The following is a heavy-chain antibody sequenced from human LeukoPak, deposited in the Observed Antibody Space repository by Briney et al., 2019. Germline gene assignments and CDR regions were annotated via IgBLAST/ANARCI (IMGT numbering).Heavy chain of an antibody. J-gene: IGHJ6*02. CDR2: TNGDGSST. CDR1: GFAFRTYW. Sequence: GGSLRLSCAASGFAFRTYWMHWVRQAPGKGLVWVSRTNGDGSSTNYADSVRGRFTISRDNAKNTLFLQMNSLRVEDTAEYYCARDTSYGMDVWGQGTTVTVSS. V-gene: IGHV3-74*01. CDR3: ARDTSYGMDV. D-gene: IGHD3-16*01.